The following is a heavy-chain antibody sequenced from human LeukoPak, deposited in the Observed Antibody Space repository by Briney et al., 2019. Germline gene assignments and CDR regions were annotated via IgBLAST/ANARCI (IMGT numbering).Heavy chain of an antibody. J-gene: IGHJ4*02. CDR3: ARDGGYSYGYYFDY. Sequence: SETLSLTCTVSGVSVSSGSYYWSWIRQPPGKGLEWIGYIYYSGSTNYNPSLKSRVTISVDTSKNQFSLKLSSVTAADTAVYYCARDGGYSYGYYFDYWGQGTLVTVSS. V-gene: IGHV4-61*01. CDR1: GVSVSSGSYY. D-gene: IGHD5-18*01. CDR2: IYYSGST.